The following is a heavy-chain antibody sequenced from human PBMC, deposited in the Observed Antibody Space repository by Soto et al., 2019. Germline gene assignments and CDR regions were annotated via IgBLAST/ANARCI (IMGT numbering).Heavy chain of an antibody. CDR3: ARDGGSGGGSYYFDY. CDR1: GFTFSSYA. J-gene: IGHJ4*02. Sequence: GGSLRLSCAASGFTFSSYAMHWVRQAPGKGLEWVAVISYDGSNKYYADSVKGRFTISRDNSKNTLYLQMNSLRAEDTAVYYCARDGGSGGGSYYFDYWGQGTLVTVSS. CDR2: ISYDGSNK. V-gene: IGHV3-30*04. D-gene: IGHD2-15*01.